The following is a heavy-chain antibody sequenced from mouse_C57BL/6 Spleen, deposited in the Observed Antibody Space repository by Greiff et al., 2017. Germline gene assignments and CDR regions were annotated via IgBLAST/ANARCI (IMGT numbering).Heavy chain of an antibody. J-gene: IGHJ1*03. V-gene: IGHV2-2*01. Sequence: VQLQESGPGLVQPSQSLSITCTVSGFSLTSYGVHWVRQSPGTGLEWLGVIWGGGSTDYNAAFKSRLSISKDNSKGQVFFKMNSLQADDTAIYYCARNRDWYFDVWGTGPTVTVSS. CDR3: ARNRDWYFDV. CDR1: GFSLTSYG. CDR2: IWGGGST.